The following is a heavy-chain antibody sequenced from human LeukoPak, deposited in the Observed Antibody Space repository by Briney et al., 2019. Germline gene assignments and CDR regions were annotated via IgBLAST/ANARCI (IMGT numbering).Heavy chain of an antibody. V-gene: IGHV3-30*02. CDR1: GFTFSSYG. D-gene: IGHD3-10*01. Sequence: PGGSLRLSCAASGFTFSSYGMHWVRQAPGKGLEWVAFIRYDGSNKYYADSVKGRFTISRDNSKNTLYLQMNSLRAEDTAVYYCARDRHYYGSGSYGDYWGQGTLVTVSS. CDR2: IRYDGSNK. J-gene: IGHJ4*02. CDR3: ARDRHYYGSGSYGDY.